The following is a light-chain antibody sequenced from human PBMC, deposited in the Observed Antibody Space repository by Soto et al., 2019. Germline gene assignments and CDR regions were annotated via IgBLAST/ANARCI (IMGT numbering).Light chain of an antibody. CDR2: TNI. CDR3: TAWHDSLNGYV. V-gene: IGLV1-44*01. Sequence: QSVLTQPPSASGTPGQRVTISCSGSDSDIGSNTVNWYQQLPGTAPKLLIYTNIQRPSGVPDRFSGSKSGTSASLAISGLQSEDEADYYCTAWHDSLNGYVFGTGTKVTVL. J-gene: IGLJ1*01. CDR1: DSDIGSNT.